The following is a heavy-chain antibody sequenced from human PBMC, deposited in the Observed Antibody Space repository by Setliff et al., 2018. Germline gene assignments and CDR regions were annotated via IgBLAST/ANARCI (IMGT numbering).Heavy chain of an antibody. CDR3: ARVQPLRFFFDH. CDR2: IHYSGNT. Sequence: SETLSLTCTVSGGSINSGGYYWTWVRKLPGKGLEWIGYIHYSGNTKYNPPLKSRLTISVDTAMNQFALELRSVTAADTAVYFCARVQPLRFFFDHWGHGALVTVSS. CDR1: GGSINSGGYY. J-gene: IGHJ4*01. V-gene: IGHV4-31*03.